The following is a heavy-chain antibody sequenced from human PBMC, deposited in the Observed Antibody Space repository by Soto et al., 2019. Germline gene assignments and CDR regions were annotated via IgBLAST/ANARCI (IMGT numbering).Heavy chain of an antibody. CDR2: ISSSSSYI. CDR1: GFTFSSYS. J-gene: IGHJ5*02. V-gene: IGHV3-21*01. CDR3: YGSGRVNWFAP. D-gene: IGHD3-10*01. Sequence: LRLSCAASGFTFSSYSMNWVRQAPGKGREWVSSISSSSSYIYYADSVKGRFTISRDNAKNSLYLQMNSLRAEDTAVYYCYGSGRVNWFAPWGQGTLVTVPS.